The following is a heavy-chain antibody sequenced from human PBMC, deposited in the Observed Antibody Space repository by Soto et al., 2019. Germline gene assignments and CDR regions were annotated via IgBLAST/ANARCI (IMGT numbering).Heavy chain of an antibody. V-gene: IGHV4-59*01. J-gene: IGHJ3*02. D-gene: IGHD2-2*01. CDR2: IYYSGST. CDR1: GGSISSYY. CDR3: AVFKEEYCSSTSCYSEFRVAFDI. Sequence: SETLSLTCTVSGGSISSYYWSWIRQPPGKGLEWIGYIYYSGSTNYNPSLKSRVTISVDTSKNQFSLKLSSVTAADTAVYYCAVFKEEYCSSTSCYSEFRVAFDIWGQGTMVTVSS.